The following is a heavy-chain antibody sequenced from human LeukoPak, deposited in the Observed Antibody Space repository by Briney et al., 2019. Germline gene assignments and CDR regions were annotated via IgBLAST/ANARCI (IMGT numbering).Heavy chain of an antibody. Sequence: EASVKVSCKASGYTFATYYMHWVRQAPGQGLEWMGGIIPIFGAANYAQRFQGRVTITTDESTSTAYMELSSLRSEDMAVYYCAYGIAAAGTPAFDVWGQGTMVTVSS. D-gene: IGHD6-13*01. J-gene: IGHJ3*01. CDR3: AYGIAAAGTPAFDV. V-gene: IGHV1-69*05. CDR1: GYTFATYY. CDR2: IIPIFGAA.